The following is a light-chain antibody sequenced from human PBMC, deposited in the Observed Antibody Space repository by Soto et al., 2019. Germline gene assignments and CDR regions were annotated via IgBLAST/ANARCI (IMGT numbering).Light chain of an antibody. Sequence: EIVMTQSPVTLSVSPGERATLSCRASQSISNHLAWYQQQPGQPPRLLIYGASTRATGIPARFSGSGSGTEFTRTISSLQSEDFAVYYCQQYNNWPPRTFGQGTKLEIK. V-gene: IGKV3-15*01. J-gene: IGKJ2*01. CDR1: QSISNH. CDR3: QQYNNWPPRT. CDR2: GAS.